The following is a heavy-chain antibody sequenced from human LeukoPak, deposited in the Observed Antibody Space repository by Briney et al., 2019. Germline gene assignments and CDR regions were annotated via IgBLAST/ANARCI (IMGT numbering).Heavy chain of an antibody. Sequence: SETLSLTCTVSGGSISGYYWSWIRQPAGKGLEWIGRIYTSVSTNYNPSLKSRVTMSVDTSKNQFSLKLSSVTAADTAVYYCARSPTKQWLAGWFDPWGQGTLVTVSS. V-gene: IGHV4-4*07. J-gene: IGHJ5*02. D-gene: IGHD6-19*01. CDR1: GGSISGYY. CDR3: ARSPTKQWLAGWFDP. CDR2: IYTSVST.